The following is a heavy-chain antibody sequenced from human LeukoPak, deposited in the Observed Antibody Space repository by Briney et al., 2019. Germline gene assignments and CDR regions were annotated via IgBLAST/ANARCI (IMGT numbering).Heavy chain of an antibody. CDR2: IWYDGSNK. CDR1: GFTFSSYG. J-gene: IGHJ6*02. Sequence: QPGRSLRLSCAASGFTFSSYGMHWVRQAPGKGLEWVAVIWYDGSNKYYADSVKGRFTISRDNSKNTLYLQMNSLRAGDTAVYYCAREFPRSITIFGHSYYYYGMDVWGQGTTVTVSS. CDR3: AREFPRSITIFGHSYYYYGMDV. V-gene: IGHV3-33*01. D-gene: IGHD3-3*01.